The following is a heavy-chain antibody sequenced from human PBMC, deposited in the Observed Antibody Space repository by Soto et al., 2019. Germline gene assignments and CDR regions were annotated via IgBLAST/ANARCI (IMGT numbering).Heavy chain of an antibody. Sequence: SETLSLTCAVYGESFSGYYWSWIRQPPGKGLEWIGEINHSGSTNYNPSLKSRVTISVDTSKNQFSLKLSSVTAADTAVYYCATLTGIVATIDYWGQGTLVTVSS. J-gene: IGHJ4*02. V-gene: IGHV4-34*01. CDR1: GESFSGYY. CDR2: INHSGST. D-gene: IGHD5-12*01. CDR3: ATLTGIVATIDY.